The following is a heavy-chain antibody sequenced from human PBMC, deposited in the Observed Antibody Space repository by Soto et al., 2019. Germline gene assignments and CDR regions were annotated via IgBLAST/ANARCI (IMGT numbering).Heavy chain of an antibody. D-gene: IGHD5-18*01. V-gene: IGHV1-58*01. Sequence: SVKFSCKASGFTFTSSAVQWVRQARGQRLEWIGWIVVGSGNTNYAQKFQERVTITRDMSTSTAYMELSSLRSEDTAVYYCAADLGYSYGNQFDYWGQGTLVTVS. CDR2: IVVGSGNT. CDR1: GFTFTSSA. J-gene: IGHJ4*02. CDR3: AADLGYSYGNQFDY.